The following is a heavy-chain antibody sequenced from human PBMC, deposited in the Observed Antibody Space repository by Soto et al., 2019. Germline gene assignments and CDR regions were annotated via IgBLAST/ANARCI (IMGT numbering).Heavy chain of an antibody. CDR1: GYTFTSYG. CDR2: ISAYNGNT. V-gene: IGHV1-18*01. CDR3: ARDNLYCTSTSCYGGWFDP. Sequence: QVQLVQSGAEVKKPGASVKVSCKASGYTFTSYGISWVRQAPGQGLERMGWISAYNGNTNYAQKLQGRVTMTTDTSTSTANMELRSLRSDDTAVYYCARDNLYCTSTSCYGGWFDPWGQGTLVTVSS. J-gene: IGHJ5*02. D-gene: IGHD2-2*01.